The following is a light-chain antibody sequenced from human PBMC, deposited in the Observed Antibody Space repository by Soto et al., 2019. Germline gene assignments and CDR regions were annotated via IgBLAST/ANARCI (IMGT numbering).Light chain of an antibody. J-gene: IGKJ1*01. CDR3: QQYYSTPRT. CDR1: QSVLYSSHNKNY. Sequence: DIVMTQSPDSLAVSLGERATINCKSSQSVLYSSHNKNYLAWYQQKPGQPPKLLIYWASTRESGVPDRFSGSGSGTDFTLTISSLQAEDVAVYYCQQYYSTPRTFGQGTKVDI. CDR2: WAS. V-gene: IGKV4-1*01.